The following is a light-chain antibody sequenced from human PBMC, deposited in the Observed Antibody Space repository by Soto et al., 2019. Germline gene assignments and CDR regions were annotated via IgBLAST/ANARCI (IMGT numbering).Light chain of an antibody. CDR3: QQYGSSLYT. CDR1: QSVSSNY. Sequence: EIVLTQSPGTLSLSPGERATLSCRASQSVSSNYLAWYQQKPGQAPRLLIYGASSRATGIPDRFSGSGSGTDFTLTISRLESDDFAVYYCQQYGSSLYTFGQGTKLEIK. J-gene: IGKJ2*01. V-gene: IGKV3-20*01. CDR2: GAS.